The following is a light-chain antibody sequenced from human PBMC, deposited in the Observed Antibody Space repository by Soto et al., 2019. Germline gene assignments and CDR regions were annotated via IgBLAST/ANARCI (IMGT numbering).Light chain of an antibody. CDR2: GAS. CDR1: QSVSSN. Sequence: EIVITQSPSTLSVSPGERATLSCRASQSVSSNLAWYQQKPGQVPRLLIYGASSRATGIPARFSGSGSGTDFTLTISSLEPEDFAVYYCQQRSNWPPWTFGQGTKVDIK. CDR3: QQRSNWPPWT. V-gene: IGKV3-11*01. J-gene: IGKJ1*01.